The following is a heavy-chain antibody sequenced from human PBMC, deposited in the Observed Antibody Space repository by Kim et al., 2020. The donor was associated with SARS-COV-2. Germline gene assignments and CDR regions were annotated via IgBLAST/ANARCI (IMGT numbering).Heavy chain of an antibody. D-gene: IGHD4-17*01. Sequence: GGSLRLSCAASGFTFSSYSMNWVRQAPGKGLEWVSYISSSSTIYYADSVKGRFTISRDNAKNSLYLQMNSLRDEDTAVYYCARLPYGDYPYYFDYWGQGTLVTVSS. CDR1: GFTFSSYS. CDR2: ISSSSTI. CDR3: ARLPYGDYPYYFDY. V-gene: IGHV3-48*02. J-gene: IGHJ4*02.